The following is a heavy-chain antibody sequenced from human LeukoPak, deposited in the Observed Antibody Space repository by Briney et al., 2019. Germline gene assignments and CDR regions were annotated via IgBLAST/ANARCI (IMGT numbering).Heavy chain of an antibody. CDR1: GFTFDDNA. CDR3: VKDPDGADSPY. V-gene: IGHV3-9*01. J-gene: IGHJ4*02. CDR2: ISWNSGSI. D-gene: IGHD4-23*01. Sequence: GGSLRLSCAVSGFTFDDNAMHWVRHAPGKGLEWVSGISWNSGSIAYADSVRGRFTVSRDNAKNSLYLQMSSLRAEDTAFYYCVKDPDGADSPYWGQGILVTVSS.